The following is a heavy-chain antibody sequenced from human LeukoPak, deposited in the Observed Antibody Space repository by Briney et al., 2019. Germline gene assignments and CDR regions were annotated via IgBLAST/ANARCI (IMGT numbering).Heavy chain of an antibody. J-gene: IGHJ4*02. D-gene: IGHD3-9*01. CDR1: GFTFSNYA. V-gene: IGHV3-23*01. Sequence: GGSLRLSCAASGFTFSNYAMSWVRQAPGKGLEWVSAVVGSGGSTYYADSVKGRFSISRDNSKNTLFLQMNSLRVEDTALYYCSKWGDYDVLTGYYDSDFWGQGTLVTVSS. CDR3: SKWGDYDVLTGYYDSDF. CDR2: VVGSGGST.